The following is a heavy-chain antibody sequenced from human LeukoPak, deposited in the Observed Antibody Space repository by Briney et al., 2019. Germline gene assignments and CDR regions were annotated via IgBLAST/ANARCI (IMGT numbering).Heavy chain of an antibody. CDR1: GGTFISYA. Sequence: GSSVKVSCKASGGTFISYAINWVRQATGQGLEWMGWMNPNSGNTGYAQKFQGRVTMTRNTSISTAYMELSSLRSEDTAVYYCARRYYDSSGHPLIYWGQGTLVTVSS. J-gene: IGHJ4*02. CDR3: ARRYYDSSGHPLIY. CDR2: MNPNSGNT. V-gene: IGHV1-8*02. D-gene: IGHD3-22*01.